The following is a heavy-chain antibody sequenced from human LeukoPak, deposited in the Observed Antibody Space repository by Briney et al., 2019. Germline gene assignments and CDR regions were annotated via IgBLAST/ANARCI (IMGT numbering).Heavy chain of an antibody. Sequence: GGSLRLSCAASGFTFSGSAMHWVRQASGKGLEWVGRIRSKANSYATAYAASVKGRFTISRDDSKNTAYLQMNSLKTEDTAVYYCTSSDDGDTAMVKPFDYWGQGTLVTVSS. CDR1: GFTFSGSA. V-gene: IGHV3-73*01. D-gene: IGHD5-18*01. CDR2: IRSKANSYAT. CDR3: TSSDDGDTAMVKPFDY. J-gene: IGHJ4*02.